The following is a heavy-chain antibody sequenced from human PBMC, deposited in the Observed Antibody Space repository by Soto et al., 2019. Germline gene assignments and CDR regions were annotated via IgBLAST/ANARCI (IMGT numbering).Heavy chain of an antibody. CDR2: IYSGGST. CDR3: ARHIVATHDY. CDR1: GGSISSSSYY. V-gene: IGHV4-39*01. D-gene: IGHD5-12*01. Sequence: TSETLSLTCTVSGGSISSSSYYWGWIRQPPGKGLEWIGSIYSGGSTFYNPSLKSRVTISVDTSKNQFSLKLSSVTAADTAVYYCARHIVATHDYWGQGTLVTSPQ. J-gene: IGHJ4*02.